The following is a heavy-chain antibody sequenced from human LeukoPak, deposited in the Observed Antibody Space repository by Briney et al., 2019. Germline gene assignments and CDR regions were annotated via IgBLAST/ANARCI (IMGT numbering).Heavy chain of an antibody. CDR1: GFTFSSYS. J-gene: IGHJ4*02. CDR3: ARDRSGDY. Sequence: GGSLRLSCAASGFTFSSYSMNWVRQAPGKGREGVSSISSSSSYIYYADSVKGRCTISRDNAKNSLYLQMNSLRAEDTAVYYCARDRSGDYWGQGTLVTVSS. CDR2: ISSSSSYI. D-gene: IGHD1-14*01. V-gene: IGHV3-21*01.